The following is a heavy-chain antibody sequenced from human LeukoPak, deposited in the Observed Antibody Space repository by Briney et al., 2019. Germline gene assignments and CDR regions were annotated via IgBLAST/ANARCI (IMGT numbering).Heavy chain of an antibody. D-gene: IGHD3-16*02. CDR1: GGSISSYY. Sequence: SETLSLTCTVSGGSISSYYWSWIRQPPGKGLEWIGYIYYSGSTNYNPSLKSRVTISVDTSKNQFSLKLSSVTAAGTAVYYCARARAFVWGSYRYIPYYFDPWGQGTLVTVSS. CDR3: ARARAFVWGSYRYIPYYFDP. CDR2: IYYSGST. J-gene: IGHJ5*02. V-gene: IGHV4-59*01.